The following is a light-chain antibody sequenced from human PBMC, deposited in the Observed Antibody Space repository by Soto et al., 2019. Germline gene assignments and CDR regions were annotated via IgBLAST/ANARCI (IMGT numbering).Light chain of an antibody. CDR3: CSYTRTSNHYF. CDR1: SSDIGGYDY. V-gene: IGLV2-14*01. Sequence: LAQPASVSGSPGQSITISCTGTSSDIGGYDYVSWYQQRPGKAPKLMIYEVRYRPSGVSNRFSGSKSGNTASLTISGLQAEDEAVYYCCSYTRTSNHYFFGSGTKVTVL. J-gene: IGLJ1*01. CDR2: EVR.